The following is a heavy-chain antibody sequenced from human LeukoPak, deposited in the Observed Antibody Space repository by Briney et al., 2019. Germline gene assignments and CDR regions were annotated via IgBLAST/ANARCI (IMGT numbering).Heavy chain of an antibody. Sequence: PSETLSLTCTVSGGSISSSSYYWGWIRQSPGKGLEWIGSIYYSGSTYNNPPLKSRVTISVDTSKNQFSLKLSSVTAADTAVYYCASPYSSGGSCLPYFDYWGQGTLVTVSS. CDR1: GGSISSSSYY. CDR3: ASPYSSGGSCLPYFDY. D-gene: IGHD2-15*01. CDR2: IYYSGST. V-gene: IGHV4-39*01. J-gene: IGHJ4*02.